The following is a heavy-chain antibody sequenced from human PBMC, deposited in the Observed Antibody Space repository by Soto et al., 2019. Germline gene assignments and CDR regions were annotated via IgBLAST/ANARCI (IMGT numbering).Heavy chain of an antibody. J-gene: IGHJ6*02. CDR1: GGSFSSFA. V-gene: IGHV1-69*13. D-gene: IGHD6-19*01. CDR2: IIPIFGTA. Sequence: ASVKVSCKASGGSFSSFAFSWVRQAPGLGLEWVGGIIPIFGTANYAQKFQGRVTITADESTSTSYMEVNNLRSEDTAVYYCAKVRYSSPMGYYYGMDVWGQGTTVTVSS. CDR3: AKVRYSSPMGYYYGMDV.